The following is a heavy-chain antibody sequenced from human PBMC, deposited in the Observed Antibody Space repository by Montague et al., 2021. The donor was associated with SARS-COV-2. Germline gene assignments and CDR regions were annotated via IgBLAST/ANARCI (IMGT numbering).Heavy chain of an antibody. CDR3: ARHHISTMYGYSWFDP. CDR1: GVSVKNYY. V-gene: IGHV4-59*02. J-gene: IGHJ5*02. Sequence: SDTLSLTCTVSGVSVKNYYWSWIRQPPGKGLEWIGYVHYSGKTKSNPSLQNPISISLDASKNQFYLSLTSVTSAGAAVYYCARHHISTMYGYSWFDPWGRGTLVTVSS. CDR2: VHYSGKT. D-gene: IGHD1-14*01.